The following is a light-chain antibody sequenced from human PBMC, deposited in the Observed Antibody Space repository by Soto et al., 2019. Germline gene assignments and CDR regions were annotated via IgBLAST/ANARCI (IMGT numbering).Light chain of an antibody. CDR2: EVT. CDR1: SSDIGAYDY. CDR3: FSFTTGDTQS. V-gene: IGLV2-14*01. J-gene: IGLJ1*01. Sequence: SVLTQPASVSGSPGQSITISCTGTSSDIGAYDYVSLFQQHPDKAPKLMISEVTNRPSGVSDRFSGSKSGNAASLTISGLQAEDEAYYFCFSFTTGDTQSFGNGTKVTV.